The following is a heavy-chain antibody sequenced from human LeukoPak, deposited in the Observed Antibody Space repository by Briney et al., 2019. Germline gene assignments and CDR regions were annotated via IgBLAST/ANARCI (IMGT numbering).Heavy chain of an antibody. V-gene: IGHV4-39*07. Sequence: PSETLSLTYTVSGGSVSSSSYYWGWLRQPPGGGLEWLGSIDFSGDTYYNPSLKSRVTISVDTSKNQVSLRLSSVTAADTAVYYCARGLTTTVVSLAGFDPWGQGTLVTVSS. CDR2: IDFSGDT. CDR3: ARGLTTTVVSLAGFDP. CDR1: GGSVSSSSYY. J-gene: IGHJ5*02. D-gene: IGHD4-23*01.